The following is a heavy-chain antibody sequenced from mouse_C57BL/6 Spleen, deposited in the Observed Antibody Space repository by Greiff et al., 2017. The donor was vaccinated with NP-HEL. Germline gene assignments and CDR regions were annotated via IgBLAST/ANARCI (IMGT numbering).Heavy chain of an antibody. Sequence: EVKLMESGEGLVKPGGSLKLSCAASGFTFSSYAMSWVRQTPEKRLEWVAYISSGGDYIYYADTVKGRFTISRDNARNTLYLQMSSLKSEDTAMYYCTRDNYDYDRYFDVWGTGTTVTVSS. V-gene: IGHV5-9-1*02. CDR1: GFTFSSYA. CDR2: ISSGGDYI. J-gene: IGHJ1*03. D-gene: IGHD2-4*01. CDR3: TRDNYDYDRYFDV.